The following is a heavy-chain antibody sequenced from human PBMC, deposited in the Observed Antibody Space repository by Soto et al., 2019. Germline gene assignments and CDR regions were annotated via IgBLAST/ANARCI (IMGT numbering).Heavy chain of an antibody. J-gene: IGHJ5*02. CDR1: GFTFSSYG. CDR3: TQGIAVAP. CDR2: ISYDGSNK. Sequence: QVQLVESGGGVVQPGRSLRLSCAASGFTFSSYGMHWVRQAPGKGLEWVAVISYDGSNKYYADSVKGRFTISRDNSKNTLYLQMNRLRAEDPAVYFCTQGIAVAPWGQGTLVTVSS. D-gene: IGHD6-19*01. V-gene: IGHV3-30*18.